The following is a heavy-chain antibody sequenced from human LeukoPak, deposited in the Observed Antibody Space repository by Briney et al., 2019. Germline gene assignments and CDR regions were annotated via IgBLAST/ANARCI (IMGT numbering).Heavy chain of an antibody. CDR3: ARSEHSSSSFDY. J-gene: IGHJ4*02. V-gene: IGHV3-48*03. CDR1: GFTFSSCE. CDR2: ISSSGSTI. D-gene: IGHD6-6*01. Sequence: GGSLRLSCAASGFTFSSCEMNWVRQAPGKGLEWVSYISSSGSTIYYADSVKGRFTISRDNARNSLYLQMNSLRAEDTAIYYSARSEHSSSSFDYWGQGTLVTVSS.